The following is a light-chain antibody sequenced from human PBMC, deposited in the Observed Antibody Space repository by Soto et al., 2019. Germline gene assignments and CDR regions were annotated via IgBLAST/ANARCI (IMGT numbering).Light chain of an antibody. Sequence: EIVMTQSTATLSVSPGERATLSCRASQSVSSKLAWYQQKPGQSPRLLIYGASTRATGIPARFSGSGSGTEFTLTISSLQSEDFAVYYCQQYNSWPLVFGGGTKVEIK. CDR1: QSVSSK. V-gene: IGKV3-15*01. J-gene: IGKJ4*01. CDR3: QQYNSWPLV. CDR2: GAS.